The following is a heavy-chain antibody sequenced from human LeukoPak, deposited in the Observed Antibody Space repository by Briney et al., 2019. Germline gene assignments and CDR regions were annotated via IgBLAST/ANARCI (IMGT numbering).Heavy chain of an antibody. J-gene: IGHJ4*02. CDR2: ISGGDTK. V-gene: IGHV3-66*01. D-gene: IGHD6-19*01. Sequence: GGSLRLSCAVSGFTVSSNYMTWVRQAPGKGLEWVSLISGGDTKYYADSVKGRFTISRDTSRNTVYLQMNSLRAEDTAVYYCARGEAYSSGWYPPSHFDYWGQGNMVTVSS. CDR1: GFTVSSNY. CDR3: ARGEAYSSGWYPPSHFDY.